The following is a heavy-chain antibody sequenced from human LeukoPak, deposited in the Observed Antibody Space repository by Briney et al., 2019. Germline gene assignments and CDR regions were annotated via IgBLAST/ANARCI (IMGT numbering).Heavy chain of an antibody. V-gene: IGHV4-39*07. CDR2: IYYSGST. Sequence: SETLSLTCTVSGGSISSSSYYWGWIRQPPGKGLEWIGSIYYSGSTYYNPSLKSRVTISVDTSKNQFSLKLSSVTAADTAVYYCARVVVGVSSFWFDPWGQGTLVTVSS. J-gene: IGHJ5*02. CDR1: GGSISSSSYY. CDR3: ARVVVGVSSFWFDP. D-gene: IGHD2-21*01.